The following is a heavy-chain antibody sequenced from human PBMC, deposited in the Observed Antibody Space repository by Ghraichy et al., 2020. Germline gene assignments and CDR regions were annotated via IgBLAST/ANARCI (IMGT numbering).Heavy chain of an antibody. Sequence: GGSLRLSCAASGFTFSTYAMHWVRQAPGKGLEYVSAVTSNGRSTFYANSVKGRFTISRDNSKNTLYLQMGSLRAEDMAVYYCVREGNDGYYYLDYWGQGTLVTVSS. CDR3: VREGNDGYYYLDY. J-gene: IGHJ4*02. V-gene: IGHV3-64*01. D-gene: IGHD3-22*01. CDR2: VTSNGRST. CDR1: GFTFSTYA.